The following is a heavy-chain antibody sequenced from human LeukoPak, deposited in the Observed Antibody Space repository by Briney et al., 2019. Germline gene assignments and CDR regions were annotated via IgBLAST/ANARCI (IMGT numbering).Heavy chain of an antibody. CDR3: ARARQLWLPSDY. V-gene: IGHV4-34*01. Sequence: SETLSLTCAVYGGSFSGYYWSWIRQPPGKGLEWIGEINHSGSTNYSPSLKSRVTISVDTSKNQFSLKLSSVTAADTAVYYCARARQLWLPSDYWGQGTLVTVSS. D-gene: IGHD5-18*01. CDR1: GGSFSGYY. J-gene: IGHJ4*02. CDR2: INHSGST.